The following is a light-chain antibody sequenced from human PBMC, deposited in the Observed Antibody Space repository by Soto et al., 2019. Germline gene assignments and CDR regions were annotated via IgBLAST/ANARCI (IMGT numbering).Light chain of an antibody. V-gene: IGLV2-14*01. J-gene: IGLJ1*01. CDR3: SSYTSSSTQV. Sequence: QSVLTQPASVSGSPGQSITISCTGTSSDVGGYNYVSWYQQHPGKAPKLMIYDVSNRPSGVSNRFSGSESGNTASLTISGLQAEDEADYYCSSYTSSSTQVFGTGIKVTVL. CDR2: DVS. CDR1: SSDVGGYNY.